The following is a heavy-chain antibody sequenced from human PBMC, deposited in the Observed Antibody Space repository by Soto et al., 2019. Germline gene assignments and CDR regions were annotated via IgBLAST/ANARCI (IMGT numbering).Heavy chain of an antibody. Sequence: QVQLVESGGGVVQPGRSLRLSCAASGFTFSSYGMHWVRQAPGKGLGWVAVISYDGSNKYYADSVKGRFTISRDNSKNTLYLQMNSLRAEDTAVYYCAKDHATVADYWGQGTLVTVSS. CDR2: ISYDGSNK. D-gene: IGHD4-17*01. V-gene: IGHV3-30*18. CDR1: GFTFSSYG. CDR3: AKDHATVADY. J-gene: IGHJ4*02.